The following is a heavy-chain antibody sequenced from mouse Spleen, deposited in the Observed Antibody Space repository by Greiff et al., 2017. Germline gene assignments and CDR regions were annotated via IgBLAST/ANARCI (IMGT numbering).Heavy chain of an antibody. CDR1: GYAFSSYW. Sequence: VQLQQSGAELVRPGSSVKISCKASGYAFSSYWMNWVKQRPGQGLEWIGQIYPGDGDTNYNGKFKGKATLTADKSSSTAYMQLSSLTSEDSAVYFCSRGGITTRYFDVWGAGTTGTVSS. D-gene: IGHD2-4*01. V-gene: IGHV1-80*01. CDR2: IYPGDGDT. CDR3: SRGGITTRYFDV. J-gene: IGHJ1*01.